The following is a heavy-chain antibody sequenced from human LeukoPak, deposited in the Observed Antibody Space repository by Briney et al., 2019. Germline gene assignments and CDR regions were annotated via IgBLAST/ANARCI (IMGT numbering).Heavy chain of an antibody. V-gene: IGHV3-21*01. CDR3: ARVGVTSYGMDV. CDR1: GFTFSSYW. J-gene: IGHJ6*02. CDR2: ISSSSSYI. Sequence: PGGSLRLSCAASGFTFSSYWMHWVRQAPGKGLEWVSSISSSSSYIYYADSVKGRFTISRDNAKNSLYLQMNSLRAEDTAVYYCARVGVTSYGMDVWGQGTTVTVSS. D-gene: IGHD3-16*01.